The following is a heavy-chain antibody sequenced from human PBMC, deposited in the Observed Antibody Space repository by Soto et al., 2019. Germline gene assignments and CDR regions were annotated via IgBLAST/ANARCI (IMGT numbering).Heavy chain of an antibody. CDR2: ISWNSGSI. Sequence: PGGSLRLSCAASGFTFDDYAMHWVRQAPGEGLEWVSGISWNSGSIGYADSVKGRFTISRDNAKNSLYLQMNSLRAEDTALYYCAKDIYYDSSVSAFDIWGQGTMVTVSS. V-gene: IGHV3-9*01. J-gene: IGHJ3*02. CDR1: GFTFDDYA. D-gene: IGHD3-22*01. CDR3: AKDIYYDSSVSAFDI.